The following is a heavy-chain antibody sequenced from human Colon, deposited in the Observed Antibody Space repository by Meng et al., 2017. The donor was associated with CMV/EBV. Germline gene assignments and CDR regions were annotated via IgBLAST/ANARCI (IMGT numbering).Heavy chain of an antibody. CDR2: ISAYNGKT. CDR1: GYTFTSYG. Sequence: ASVKVSCKASGYTFTSYGISWVRQAPGQGLEWMGWISAYNGKTNYAQKLQGRVTMTTDTSTSTAYMELRSLRSDDTAVYYCARDRSANRGTTVVIPKDYWGQGTLVTVSS. V-gene: IGHV1-18*01. J-gene: IGHJ4*02. CDR3: ARDRSANRGTTVVIPKDY. D-gene: IGHD4-23*01.